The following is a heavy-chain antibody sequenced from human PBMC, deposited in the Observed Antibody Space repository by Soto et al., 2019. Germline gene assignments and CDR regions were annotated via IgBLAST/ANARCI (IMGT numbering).Heavy chain of an antibody. Sequence: GGSLRLSCAASGFTFSSYGMHWVRQAPGKGLEWVAVISYDGSNKYYADSVKGRFTISRDNSKNTLYLQMNSLRAEDTAVYYCAKARGIVVVVAATPLYFQHWGQGTLVNVSS. J-gene: IGHJ1*01. CDR2: ISYDGSNK. CDR3: AKARGIVVVVAATPLYFQH. CDR1: GFTFSSYG. V-gene: IGHV3-30*18. D-gene: IGHD2-15*01.